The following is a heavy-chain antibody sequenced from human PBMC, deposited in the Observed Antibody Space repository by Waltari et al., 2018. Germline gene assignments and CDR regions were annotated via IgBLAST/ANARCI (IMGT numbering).Heavy chain of an antibody. CDR3: ARVPQSGSAAAGRW. V-gene: IGHV3-21*01. D-gene: IGHD6-13*01. CDR1: GFTFSSYS. J-gene: IGHJ4*02. CDR2: ISSSSSYI. Sequence: VKPGGSLRLSCAASGFTFSSYSMNWVRQAPGKGLEWVSSISSSSSYIYYADSVKGRFTISRDNAKNSLYLQMNSLRAEDTAVYYCARVPQSGSAAAGRWWGQGTLVTVSS.